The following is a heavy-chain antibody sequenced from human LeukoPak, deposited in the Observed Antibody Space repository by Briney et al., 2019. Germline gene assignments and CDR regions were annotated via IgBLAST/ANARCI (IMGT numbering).Heavy chain of an antibody. V-gene: IGHV1-69*13. D-gene: IGHD3-10*01. CDR2: IIPIFGTA. CDR1: GGTFSSYA. Sequence: SVKVSCKASGGTFSSYAVSWVRQAPGQGLEWMGGIIPIFGTANYAQKFQGRVTITADESTSTAYMELSSLRSEDTAVYYCARRGFKAANAFDIWGQGTMVTVSS. CDR3: ARRGFKAANAFDI. J-gene: IGHJ3*02.